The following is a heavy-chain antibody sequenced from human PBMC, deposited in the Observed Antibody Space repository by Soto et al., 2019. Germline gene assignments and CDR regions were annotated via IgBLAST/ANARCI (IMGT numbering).Heavy chain of an antibody. CDR2: ISSDSRYI. J-gene: IGHJ6*02. CDR3: ARIKLVEFFFINVDVYDMDV. CDR1: GFTLSNYA. V-gene: IGHV3-48*02. Sequence: EVQLVESGGGLVQPGGSLRLSCAASGFTLSNYAVNWVRPAPGKGLEWFSYISSDSRYIYYGDSVKGRFTISRDNARKSVYLQMNSLRDEDTAVYYCARIKLVEFFFINVDVYDMDVWGQGPLVTVSS. D-gene: IGHD3-16*01.